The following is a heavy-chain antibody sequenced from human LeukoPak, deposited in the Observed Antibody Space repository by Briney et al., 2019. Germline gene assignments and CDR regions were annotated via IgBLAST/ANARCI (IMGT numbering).Heavy chain of an antibody. CDR3: ARISSLAVAGIN. D-gene: IGHD6-19*01. CDR2: ISSSGSTI. Sequence: GGSLRLSCAASGFTFSSYEMNWVRQAPGKGLQWVSYISSSGSTIYYADSVKGRFTISRDNAKNSLYLQMNSLRAEDTAVYYCARISSLAVAGINWGQGTLVTVSS. V-gene: IGHV3-48*03. J-gene: IGHJ4*02. CDR1: GFTFSSYE.